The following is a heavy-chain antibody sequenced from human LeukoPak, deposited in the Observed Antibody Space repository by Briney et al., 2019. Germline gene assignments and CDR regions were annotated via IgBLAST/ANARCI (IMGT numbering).Heavy chain of an antibody. D-gene: IGHD4-17*01. CDR2: IYYSGST. J-gene: IGHJ4*02. CDR1: GGSISSYY. Sequence: SETLSLTCTVSGGSISSYYWSWIRQPPGKGLEWIGYIYYSGSTYYNPSLKSRVTISVDRSKNQFSLKLSSVTAADTAVYYCAALTTVTSSIDYWGQGTLVTVSS. CDR3: AALTTVTSSIDY. V-gene: IGHV4-59*12.